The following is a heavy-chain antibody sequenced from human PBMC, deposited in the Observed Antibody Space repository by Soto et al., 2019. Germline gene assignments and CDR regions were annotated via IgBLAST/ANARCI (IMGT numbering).Heavy chain of an antibody. J-gene: IGHJ6*02. CDR3: ARGVGYDFWSGYLRPKNGMDV. CDR1: GFTFSSYD. V-gene: IGHV3-13*01. CDR2: IGTAGDT. D-gene: IGHD3-3*01. Sequence: GGSLRLSCAASGFTFSSYDMHWVRQATGKGLEWVSAIGTAGDTYYPGSVKGRFTTSRENAKNSLYLQMNSLRAGDTAVYYCARGVGYDFWSGYLRPKNGMDVWGQGTTVTVSS.